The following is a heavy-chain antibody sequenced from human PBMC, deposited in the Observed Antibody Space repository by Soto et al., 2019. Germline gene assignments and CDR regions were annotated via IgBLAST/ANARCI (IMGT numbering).Heavy chain of an antibody. CDR2: ISAHTGNT. CDR1: GYGFTTYG. J-gene: IGHJ4*02. D-gene: IGHD1-1*01. V-gene: IGHV1-18*01. Sequence: QIHLVQSGAEVKKPGASVEVSCKGSGYGFTTYGITWVRQAPGQGLEWMAWISAHTGNTNYAQKLQGRVTVTRDTSTSTAYMELRSLRSDDTAVYYCARGRYGDYWGQGALVTVSS. CDR3: ARGRYGDY.